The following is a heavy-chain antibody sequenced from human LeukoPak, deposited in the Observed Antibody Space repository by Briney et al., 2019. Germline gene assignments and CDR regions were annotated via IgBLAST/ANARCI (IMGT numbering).Heavy chain of an antibody. D-gene: IGHD5-18*01. CDR2: INPNSGGT. J-gene: IGHJ4*02. CDR1: GYTFTGYY. Sequence: ASVKVSCKASGYTFTGYYMHWVRQAPGQGLEWMGWINPNSGGTNYAQKFQGRVTITRDTSISTAYMELSRLRSDDTAVYYCAPGGLQLWSRTDYFDYWGQGTLVTVSS. V-gene: IGHV1-2*02. CDR3: APGGLQLWSRTDYFDY.